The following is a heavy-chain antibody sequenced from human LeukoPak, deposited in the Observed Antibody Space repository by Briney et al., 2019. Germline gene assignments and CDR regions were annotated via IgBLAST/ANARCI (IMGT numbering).Heavy chain of an antibody. CDR2: IYYSGNT. J-gene: IGHJ4*02. V-gene: IGHV4-39*07. Sequence: SETLSLTCSVSGGSIRSTTYYWGWIRQPPGKGLEWIGSIYYSGNTYYSPSLMSRVTISVDTSKNQFSPNLSSVTAADTAVYYRARAPHFFDTSGSRYYFDYWGQGALVTVSS. CDR3: ARAPHFFDTSGSRYYFDY. CDR1: GGSIRSTTYY. D-gene: IGHD3-22*01.